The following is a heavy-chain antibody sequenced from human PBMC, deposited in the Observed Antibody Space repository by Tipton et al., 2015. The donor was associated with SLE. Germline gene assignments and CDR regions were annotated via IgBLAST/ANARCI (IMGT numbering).Heavy chain of an antibody. CDR3: ARDGYYGSGSYP. J-gene: IGHJ5*02. D-gene: IGHD3-10*01. CDR2: ISSCGSTI. CDR1: GFTFSTYA. V-gene: IGHV3-48*03. Sequence: SLRLSCVASGFTFSTYAMNWVRQAPGKGLAWVSYISSCGSTIYYADSVKGRFTISRDNAKNSLYLQMNSLRAEDTAVYYCARDGYYGSGSYPWGQGTLVTVSS.